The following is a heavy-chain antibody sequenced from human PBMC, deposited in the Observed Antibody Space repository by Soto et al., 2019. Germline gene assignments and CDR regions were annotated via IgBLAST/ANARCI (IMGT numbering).Heavy chain of an antibody. J-gene: IGHJ6*03. CDR1: GGTFSSYT. CDR2: IIPILGIA. CDR3: ARVESPLRGFSDYYMDV. V-gene: IGHV1-69*02. Sequence: ASVKVSCKASGGTFSSYTISWVRQAPGQGLEWMGRIIPILGIANYAQKFQGRVTITADKSTSTAYMELSSLRSEDTAVYYCARVESPLRGFSDYYMDVWGKGTTVTVSS.